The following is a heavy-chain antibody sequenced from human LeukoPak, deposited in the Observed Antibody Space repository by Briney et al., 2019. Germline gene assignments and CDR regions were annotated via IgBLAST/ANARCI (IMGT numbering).Heavy chain of an antibody. V-gene: IGHV1-46*01. D-gene: IGHD2-15*01. CDR3: AREGYCSGGSCKRQQFDY. CDR2: INPSGGST. J-gene: IGHJ4*02. CDR1: GYTFTSYY. Sequence: ASVKVSCKASGYTFTSYYMHWVRQAPGQGLEWMGIINPSGGSTSYAQKFQGRVTMTRDTSTSTVYMELSSLRSEDTAVYYCAREGYCSGGSCKRQQFDYWGQGTLVNVSS.